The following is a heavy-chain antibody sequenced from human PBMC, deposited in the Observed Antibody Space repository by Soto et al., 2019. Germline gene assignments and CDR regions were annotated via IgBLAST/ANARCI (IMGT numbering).Heavy chain of an antibody. CDR3: ARRTRVAYDSGRLWDNFDY. Sequence: QITVKESGLTLVKPTQTLTLTCTFSGFSLSSNGMGVGWIRQSPGKALEWLALVYWDDDKRYSPSLRSRLTSTXDXXKNHVDLTMTNMGPVDTATYYGARRTRVAYDSGRLWDNFDYWGQGTLVTVSS. CDR2: VYWDDDK. D-gene: IGHD5-12*01. J-gene: IGHJ4*02. V-gene: IGHV2-5*02. CDR1: GFSLSSNGMG.